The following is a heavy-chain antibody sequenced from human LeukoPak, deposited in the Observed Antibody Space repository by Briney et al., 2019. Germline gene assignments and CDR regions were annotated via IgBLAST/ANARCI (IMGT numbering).Heavy chain of an antibody. CDR1: GGSISSSSYY. D-gene: IGHD3-9*01. Sequence: PSETLSLTCTVSGGSISSSSYYWGWIRQPPGKGLEWIGSIYYSGRTYYNPSLKSRVTISVDTSKNQFSLKLSSVTAADTAVYYCARGYFDWLLSRPFDYWGQGTLVTVSS. CDR2: IYYSGRT. CDR3: ARGYFDWLLSRPFDY. J-gene: IGHJ4*02. V-gene: IGHV4-39*01.